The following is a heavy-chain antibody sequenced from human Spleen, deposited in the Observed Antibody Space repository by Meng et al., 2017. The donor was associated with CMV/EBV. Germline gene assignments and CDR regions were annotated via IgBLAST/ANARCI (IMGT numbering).Heavy chain of an antibody. CDR1: EGTFHRYA. CDR3: ARSYSNYYYGMDV. V-gene: IGHV1-69*05. Sequence: SVQVSCKASEGTFHRYAISWVRQAPGQGLEWMGGIIPVFGRTSYAQKFQGRVTITTDESTSTAYMELSNLRSEDTAVYYCARSYSNYYYGMDVWGQGSTVTVSS. J-gene: IGHJ6*02. CDR2: IIPVFGRT. D-gene: IGHD4-11*01.